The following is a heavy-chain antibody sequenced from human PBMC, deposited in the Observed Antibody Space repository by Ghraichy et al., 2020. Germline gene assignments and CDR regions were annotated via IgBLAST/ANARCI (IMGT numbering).Heavy chain of an antibody. Sequence: SETLSLTCTVSGGSVSGYYWSWIRQPPGKGLEWIGYIFYNGTTNYNPSLNSRVTISVDTSKNQFSLKLSSVTAADTAVYYCARITIFGVLHHSDDGFDFWGQGTMVTVSS. D-gene: IGHD3-3*01. J-gene: IGHJ3*01. CDR1: GGSVSGYY. V-gene: IGHV4-59*02. CDR2: IFYNGTT. CDR3: ARITIFGVLHHSDDGFDF.